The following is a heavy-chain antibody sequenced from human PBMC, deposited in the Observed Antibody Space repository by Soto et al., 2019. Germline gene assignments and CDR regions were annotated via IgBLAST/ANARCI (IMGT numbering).Heavy chain of an antibody. CDR3: VSEEMKGYDFWAYCYGMDV. V-gene: IGHV3-33*01. CDR1: GFTFSSYG. Sequence: PGGSLRLSCAASGFTFSSYGMHWVRQAPGKGLEWVAVIWYDGSNKYYADSVKGRFTISRDNSKNTLYLQMNSLRAEDTAVYYCVSEEMKGYDFWAYCYGMDVWGQGTTVTVSS. J-gene: IGHJ6*02. CDR2: IWYDGSNK. D-gene: IGHD3-3*01.